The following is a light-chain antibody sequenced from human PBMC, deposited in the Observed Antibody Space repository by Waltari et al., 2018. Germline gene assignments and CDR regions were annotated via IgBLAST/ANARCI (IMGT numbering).Light chain of an antibody. V-gene: IGKV3-20*01. J-gene: IGKJ1*01. Sequence: EIVLTQSPGTLSLSPGERATLSCRASQSVSRTLAWDQQKPGQAPRLLIYDASSRATGIPDRFSGSGSGTDCSLTISRLEPEDCAVYYCQKYGTLPATFGQGTKVEIK. CDR3: QKYGTLPAT. CDR2: DAS. CDR1: QSVSRT.